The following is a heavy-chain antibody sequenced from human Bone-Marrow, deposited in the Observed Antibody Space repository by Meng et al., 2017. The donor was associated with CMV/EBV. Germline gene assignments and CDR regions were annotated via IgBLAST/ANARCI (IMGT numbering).Heavy chain of an antibody. CDR2: INHSGST. D-gene: IGHD1-7*01. Sequence: GSLRLSCTASGYSISSGYYWSWIRQPPGKGLEWIGEINHSGSTNYNPSLKSRVTISVDTSKNQFSLKLSSVTAADTAVYYCARGSVRELLDYWGQGTLVTVSS. CDR1: GYSISSGYY. CDR3: ARGSVRELLDY. J-gene: IGHJ4*02. V-gene: IGHV4-38-2*02.